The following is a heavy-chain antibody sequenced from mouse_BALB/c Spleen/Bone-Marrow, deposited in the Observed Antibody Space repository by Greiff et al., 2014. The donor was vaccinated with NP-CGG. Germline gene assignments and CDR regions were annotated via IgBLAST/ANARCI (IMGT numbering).Heavy chain of an antibody. CDR2: ILPGSGST. J-gene: IGHJ2*01. CDR3: ARLGIRSFDY. Sequence: VQLQQSGADLMKPGASVKISCKATGYRFNSYWIEWVRQRPGHGLEWIGEILPGSGSTYFNEKFKGKATFTAYTSSNTAYMQISSLTSEDSAVYYCARLGIRSFDYWGQGTTLTVSS. V-gene: IGHV1-9*01. CDR1: GYRFNSYW. D-gene: IGHD3-1*01.